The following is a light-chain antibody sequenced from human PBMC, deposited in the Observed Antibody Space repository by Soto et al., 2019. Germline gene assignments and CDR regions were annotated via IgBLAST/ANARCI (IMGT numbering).Light chain of an antibody. J-gene: IGLJ1*01. V-gene: IGLV2-23*01. CDR2: KGT. CDR1: SSDVGAYNS. CDR3: CSSAPESTYV. Sequence: QSVLTQPASVSGSPGQSITISCTGTSSDVGAYNSVSWYQQHPDKAPQLMIYKGTQRPSGVSNRFSGSTSGNAASLTISGLQAGDEADYFCCSSAPESTYVFVTGTKVTVL.